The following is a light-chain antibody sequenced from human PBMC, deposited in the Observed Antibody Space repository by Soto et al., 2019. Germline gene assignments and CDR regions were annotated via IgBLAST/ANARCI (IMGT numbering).Light chain of an antibody. CDR2: GAF. CDR1: QSVSYN. Sequence: EIVMTQSPATLSVSPGETATLSCRASQSVSYNLAWYQQKPGKGPRLLIYGAFTRATGIPARCSGSGSGTEFTLPISSLQSEDFAVYYCQQYKHWPPLTFGGGTKVEIK. CDR3: QQYKHWPPLT. V-gene: IGKV3-15*01. J-gene: IGKJ4*01.